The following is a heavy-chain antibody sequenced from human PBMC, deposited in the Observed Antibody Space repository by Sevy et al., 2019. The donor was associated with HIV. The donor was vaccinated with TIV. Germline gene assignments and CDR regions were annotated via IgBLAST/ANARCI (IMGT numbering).Heavy chain of an antibody. CDR2: ISYDGSNK. CDR1: GFTFSSFG. Sequence: GESLKISCAASGFTFSSFGMHWVRQAPGKGLEWVSFISYDGSNKKYADSVKGRLTVSRDKSKNTLYLQMNSLRAEDTAVSYCAKDLDYFDSSAGPSSLIYNYYYGLEDWGPGTTVTVSS. V-gene: IGHV3-30*18. J-gene: IGHJ6*02. D-gene: IGHD3-22*01. CDR3: AKDLDYFDSSAGPSSLIYNYYYGLED.